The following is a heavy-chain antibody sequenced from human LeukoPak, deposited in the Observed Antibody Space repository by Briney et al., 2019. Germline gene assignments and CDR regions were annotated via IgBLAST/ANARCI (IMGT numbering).Heavy chain of an antibody. Sequence: GGSLRLSCAASGFTFRSYVMSWVRQAPGKGLDWVSSISGSHGSTYYADSVKGRFTISRDNSKNTLYLQMNSLRAEDTAVYYCAKDTKFDPWGQGTLVTVSS. CDR3: AKDTKFDP. CDR1: GFTFRSYV. J-gene: IGHJ5*02. CDR2: ISGSHGST. D-gene: IGHD3-3*01. V-gene: IGHV3-23*01.